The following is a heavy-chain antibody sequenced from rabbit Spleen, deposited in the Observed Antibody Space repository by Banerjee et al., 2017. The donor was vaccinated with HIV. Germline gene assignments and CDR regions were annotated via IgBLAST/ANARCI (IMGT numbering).Heavy chain of an antibody. CDR3: ARGSATMTMVITGYYLSL. V-gene: IGHV1S40*01. CDR1: GFSLSGGYY. CDR2: IDPVFGIT. D-gene: IGHD2-1*01. Sequence: QSLEESGGDLVKPGASLTLTCTASGFSLSGGYYMCWVRQAPGKGLEWIGYIDPVFGITYYASWVNGRFSISRENAQNTVFLQMTSLTAADTATYFCARGSATMTMVITGYYLSLWGPGTLVTVS. J-gene: IGHJ6*01.